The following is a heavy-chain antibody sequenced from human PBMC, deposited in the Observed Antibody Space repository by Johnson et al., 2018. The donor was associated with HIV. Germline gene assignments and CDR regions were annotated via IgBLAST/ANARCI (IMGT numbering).Heavy chain of an antibody. Sequence: VQLVESGGGVVRPGGSLRLSCAASGFTVSSNYMNWVRQTPGKGLEWVSVIYSGGSTYYADSVKGRFTISRDNSKNTRYLQMNSLRAEDTAVYYCARVGTVRDAFDIWGQGTMGTVSS. V-gene: IGHV3-66*01. CDR1: GFTVSSNY. J-gene: IGHJ3*02. CDR3: ARVGTVRDAFDI. CDR2: IYSGGST. D-gene: IGHD7-27*01.